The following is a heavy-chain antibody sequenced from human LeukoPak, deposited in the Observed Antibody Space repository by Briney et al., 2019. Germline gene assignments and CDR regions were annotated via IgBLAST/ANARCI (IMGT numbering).Heavy chain of an antibody. D-gene: IGHD3-10*01. Sequence: GRSLRLSCAASGFDIYNDWMSWVRQAPGRGLEWVGRIKSKSAGGTIDYAAPVNGRFIISRDDSKNTLYLQMNSLKPEDTAMYYCTLIKGWGSGTYYLDYWGQGTLVTVSS. CDR1: GFDIYNDW. CDR2: IKSKSAGGTI. V-gene: IGHV3-15*01. CDR3: TLIKGWGSGTYYLDY. J-gene: IGHJ4*02.